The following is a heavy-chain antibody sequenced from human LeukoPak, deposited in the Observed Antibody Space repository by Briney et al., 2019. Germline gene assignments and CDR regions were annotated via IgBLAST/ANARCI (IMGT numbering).Heavy chain of an antibody. CDR3: ARAESMALYFLY. V-gene: IGHV1-18*01. D-gene: IGHD1-14*01. J-gene: IGHJ1*01. Sequence: GASAKVSCKASGYTFTDFGFIWVRQAPGQGLEWMGWVSTYNGDTDYAKKFQDRVTMTTESSTQTTFMELRNLRSDDTAVYYCARAESMALYFLYWGQGTLVSVSS. CDR2: VSTYNGDT. CDR1: GYTFTDFG.